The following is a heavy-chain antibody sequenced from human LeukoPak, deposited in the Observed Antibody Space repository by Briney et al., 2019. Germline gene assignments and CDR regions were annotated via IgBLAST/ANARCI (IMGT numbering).Heavy chain of an antibody. CDR2: ISYDGSNK. Sequence: GGSLRLSCAASGFTFSSHAMHWVRQAPGKGLEWVAVISYDGSNKYYADSVKGRFTISRDNSKNTLYLQMNSLRAEDTAVYYCARESPTVAGPPSSAPDYWGQGTLVTVSS. CDR1: GFTFSSHA. D-gene: IGHD6-19*01. V-gene: IGHV3-30*04. J-gene: IGHJ4*02. CDR3: ARESPTVAGPPSSAPDY.